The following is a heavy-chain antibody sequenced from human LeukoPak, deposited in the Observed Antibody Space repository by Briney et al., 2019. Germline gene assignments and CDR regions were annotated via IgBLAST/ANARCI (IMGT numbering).Heavy chain of an antibody. V-gene: IGHV3-21*01. Sequence: GGSLRLSCAASGFTFSGYSMNWVRQAPGKGLEWVSSISSSSSYIYYVDSVKGRFTISRDNAKNSLYLQMNSLRAEDTAVYYCARNPDYDFWSGPYPPDYWGQGTLVTVSS. CDR2: ISSSSSYI. CDR3: ARNPDYDFWSGPYPPDY. J-gene: IGHJ4*02. D-gene: IGHD3-3*01. CDR1: GFTFSGYS.